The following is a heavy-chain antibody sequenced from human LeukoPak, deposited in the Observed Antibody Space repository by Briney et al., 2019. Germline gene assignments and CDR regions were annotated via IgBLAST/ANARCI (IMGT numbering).Heavy chain of an antibody. D-gene: IGHD3-22*01. CDR3: ARTVNYCDTSGYSYYFDY. CDR1: GGSITDYY. Sequence: SETLSLTCNVSGGSITDYYWSWIRQPPGKGLEWIGYIYYRGSTNYNPSLRSRVTISADTSKNLFSLKLSSVTTADTAVYYCARTVNYCDTSGYSYYFDYWGQGTLVTVSS. V-gene: IGHV4-59*01. J-gene: IGHJ4*02. CDR2: IYYRGST.